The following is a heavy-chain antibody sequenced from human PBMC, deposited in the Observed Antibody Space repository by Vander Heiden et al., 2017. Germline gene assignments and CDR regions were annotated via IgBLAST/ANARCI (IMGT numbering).Heavy chain of an antibody. Sequence: QVQLVQSGAEVKKPGSSVKVSCKASGGTFSSYAISWVRQAPGQGLEWMGGIIPIFGTANYAQKFQGRVTITAEKSTSTAYMELSSLRSEDTAVYYCARGVVVVAAWGHYFDYWGQGTLVTVSS. V-gene: IGHV1-69*06. J-gene: IGHJ4*02. CDR2: IIPIFGTA. D-gene: IGHD2-15*01. CDR3: ARGVVVVAAWGHYFDY. CDR1: GGTFSSYA.